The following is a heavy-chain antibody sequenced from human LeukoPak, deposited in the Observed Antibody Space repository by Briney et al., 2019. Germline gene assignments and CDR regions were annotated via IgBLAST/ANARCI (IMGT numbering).Heavy chain of an antibody. D-gene: IGHD3-16*01. Sequence: GGSLRLSCAASGFTFSSYAMSWVRQAPGKGLEWVAVIWYDGSNKYYADSVKGRFTISRDNSKNTLYLQMNSLRAEDTAVYYCARASQDVWGTSGPFGDWGQGTLVTVSS. CDR1: GFTFSSYA. CDR2: IWYDGSNK. V-gene: IGHV3-33*08. J-gene: IGHJ4*02. CDR3: ARASQDVWGTSGPFGD.